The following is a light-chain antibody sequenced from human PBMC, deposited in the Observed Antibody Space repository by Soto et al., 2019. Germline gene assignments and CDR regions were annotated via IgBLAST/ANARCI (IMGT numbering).Light chain of an antibody. CDR3: QSYDSSLSGSV. Sequence: QSVLTQPPSVSGAPGQGVIISCTGSSSNIGAGYDVHWYQQLPGTAPKLLIYANSNRPSGVPDRFSGSTSGTSASLAITGLQAEDEADYYCQSYDSSLSGSVFGGGTKVTVL. J-gene: IGLJ2*01. V-gene: IGLV1-40*01. CDR2: ANS. CDR1: SSNIGAGYD.